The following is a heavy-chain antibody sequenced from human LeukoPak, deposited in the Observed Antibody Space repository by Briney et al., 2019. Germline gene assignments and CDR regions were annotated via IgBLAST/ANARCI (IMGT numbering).Heavy chain of an antibody. V-gene: IGHV3-23*01. CDR2: IGGRDDRT. CDR1: GFTFTGHT. J-gene: IGHJ4*02. D-gene: IGHD3-3*01. Sequence: GGSLRLSCAASGFTFTGHTMTWLRQAPGKGLEWVSIIGGRDDRTYYEDSVKGRLTISRDNSKNILYLQMNSLRAEDTAVYYCAKDPNPLHDFWSGYKWGQGTLVTVSP. CDR3: AKDPNPLHDFWSGYK.